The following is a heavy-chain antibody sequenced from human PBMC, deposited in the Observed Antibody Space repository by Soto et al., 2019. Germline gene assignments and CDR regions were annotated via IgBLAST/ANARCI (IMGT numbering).Heavy chain of an antibody. J-gene: IGHJ6*02. CDR1: GYTFTTYD. CDR3: ARDPYHVLMVNAPNLYGMDV. D-gene: IGHD2-8*01. V-gene: IGHV1-18*01. CDR2: ISTYNGNT. Sequence: ASVKVSCKASGYTFTTYDISWVRQAPGQGLEWMGRISTYNGNTNYPQSLQGRPTMTTDTSTTTAYMEPRSLRSDDTAVYYCARDPYHVLMVNAPNLYGMDVWGQGTTVTVSS.